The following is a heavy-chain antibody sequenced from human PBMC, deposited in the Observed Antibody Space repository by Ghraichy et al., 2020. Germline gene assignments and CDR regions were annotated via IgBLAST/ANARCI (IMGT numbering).Heavy chain of an antibody. CDR1: GFTFSSYS. D-gene: IGHD2-2*01. CDR3: ARGYCSSTSCYLFDP. CDR2: ISSSSSYI. J-gene: IGHJ5*02. V-gene: IGHV3-21*01. Sequence: GGSLRLSCAASGFTFSSYSMNWVRQAPGKGLEWVSSISSSSSYIYYADSVKGRFTISRDNAKNSLYLQMNSLRAEDTAVYYCARGYCSSTSCYLFDPWGQGTLVTVSS.